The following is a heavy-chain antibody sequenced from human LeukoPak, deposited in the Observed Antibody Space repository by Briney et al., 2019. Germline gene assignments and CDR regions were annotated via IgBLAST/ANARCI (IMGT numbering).Heavy chain of an antibody. V-gene: IGHV1-8*01. CDR1: GYTFTSYD. Sequence: WASVKVSCKASGYTFTSYDINWVRQATGQGLEWMGWMNPNSGNTGYAQTFQGRVTMTRNTSISTAYMELSSLRSEDTAVYYCARGIDDYGEGHNWFDPWGQGTLVTVSS. J-gene: IGHJ5*02. D-gene: IGHD4-17*01. CDR2: MNPNSGNT. CDR3: ARGIDDYGEGHNWFDP.